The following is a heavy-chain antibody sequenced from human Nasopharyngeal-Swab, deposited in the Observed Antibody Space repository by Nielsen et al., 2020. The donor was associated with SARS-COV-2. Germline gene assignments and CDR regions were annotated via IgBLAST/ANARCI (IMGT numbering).Heavy chain of an antibody. V-gene: IGHV1-18*01. CDR1: GYTFTSYG. J-gene: IGHJ4*02. Sequence: ASVKVSCKASGYTFTSYGISWVRQAPGQGLEWMGWISAYNGNTNYAQKLQGRVTMTTDTSTSTAYMEPRSLRSDDTAVYYCARDLEQTYYDYVWGSYRPFDYWGQGTLVTVSS. D-gene: IGHD3-16*02. CDR2: ISAYNGNT. CDR3: ARDLEQTYYDYVWGSYRPFDY.